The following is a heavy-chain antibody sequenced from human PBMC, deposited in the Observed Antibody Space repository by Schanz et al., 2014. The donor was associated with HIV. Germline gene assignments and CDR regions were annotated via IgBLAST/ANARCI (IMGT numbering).Heavy chain of an antibody. CDR3: ARAAFSSEYYYGMDV. Sequence: QVQLVQSGAEVKKPGSSVKVSCKASGGTFSIYAISWVRQAPGQGLEWMGGIIPIFGTANYAQKFQGRVTIIADESTSTASMELSSLRSADTAVYFCARAAFSSEYYYGMDVWGQGTTVTVSS. D-gene: IGHD3-3*02. CDR1: GGTFSIYA. V-gene: IGHV1-69*01. CDR2: IIPIFGTA. J-gene: IGHJ6*02.